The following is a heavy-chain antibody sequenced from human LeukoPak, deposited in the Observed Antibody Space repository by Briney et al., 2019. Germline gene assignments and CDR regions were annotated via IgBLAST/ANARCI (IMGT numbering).Heavy chain of an antibody. J-gene: IGHJ4*02. D-gene: IGHD3-10*01. V-gene: IGHV3-7*01. Sequence: GGSLRLSCAASGFIFSSYWMSWVRQAPGKGLEWVAIIKQDGSEKYYVDSVKGRFTISRDNAKNSLYLQMNSLRVEDTAVYYCARDLRITMVRTNYWGQGTLVTVSS. CDR2: IKQDGSEK. CDR3: ARDLRITMVRTNY. CDR1: GFIFSSYW.